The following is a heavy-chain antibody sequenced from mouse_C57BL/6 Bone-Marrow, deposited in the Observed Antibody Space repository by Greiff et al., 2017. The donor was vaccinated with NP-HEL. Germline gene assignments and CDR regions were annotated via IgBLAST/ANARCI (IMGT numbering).Heavy chain of an antibody. CDR3: TKGTTVVPFDY. J-gene: IGHJ2*01. Sequence: VQLKQSGTVLARPGASVKMSCKTSGYTFTSYWMHWVKQRPGQGLEWIGAIYPGNSDTGYNQKFKGKAKLTAVTSASTAYMELSSLTNEDSAVYYCTKGTTVVPFDYWGQGTTLTVSS. CDR2: IYPGNSDT. D-gene: IGHD1-1*01. CDR1: GYTFTSYW. V-gene: IGHV1-5*01.